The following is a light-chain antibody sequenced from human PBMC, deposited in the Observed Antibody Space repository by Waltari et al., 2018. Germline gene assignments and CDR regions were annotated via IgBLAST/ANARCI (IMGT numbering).Light chain of an antibody. CDR2: NNN. Sequence: QSVVTQSPSASGPPGQRVPISCSGSSSNIGSKTVNWYQHLPGTAPKLLIHNNNQRPSGVPDRFSGSKSDTSASLAISGLQSEDEAEYYCAVWDDSLNGWMFGGGTKLTVL. CDR3: AVWDDSLNGWM. V-gene: IGLV1-44*01. CDR1: SSNIGSKT. J-gene: IGLJ3*02.